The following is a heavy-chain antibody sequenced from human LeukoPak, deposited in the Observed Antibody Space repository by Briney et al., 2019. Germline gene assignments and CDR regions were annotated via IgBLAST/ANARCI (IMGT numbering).Heavy chain of an antibody. CDR2: ISSNGGST. Sequence: GGSLRLSCAASGFTFSSYAMNWVRQAPGKGLEYVSAISSNGGSTYYTNSVKGRFTISRDNAKNSLFLQMNSLRAEDTAVYYCARDTYCTSTTCPEGEAFDIWGQGTMVTVSS. J-gene: IGHJ3*02. CDR3: ARDTYCTSTTCPEGEAFDI. D-gene: IGHD2-2*01. V-gene: IGHV3-64*01. CDR1: GFTFSSYA.